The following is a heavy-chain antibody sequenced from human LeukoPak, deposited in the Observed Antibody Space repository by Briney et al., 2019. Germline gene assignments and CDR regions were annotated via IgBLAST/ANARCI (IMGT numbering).Heavy chain of an antibody. Sequence: GGSLRLFCAASGFTVSSNYMSWVRQAPGKGLEWVSVIYSGGSTYYADSVKGRFTISRDNSKNTLYLQMNSLRAEDTAVYYCARDRGEDAFDIWGQGTMVTVSS. D-gene: IGHD3-10*01. CDR1: GFTVSSNY. CDR3: ARDRGEDAFDI. V-gene: IGHV3-66*02. J-gene: IGHJ3*02. CDR2: IYSGGST.